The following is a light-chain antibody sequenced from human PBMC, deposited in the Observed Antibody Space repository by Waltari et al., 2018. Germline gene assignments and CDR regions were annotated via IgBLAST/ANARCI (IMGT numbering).Light chain of an antibody. CDR1: QSISSW. J-gene: IGKJ1*01. Sequence: TCRASQSISSWLAWYQQKPGKAPKLLLYKASSLESGVPSRFSGSGSGTEFTLTISSLQPDDFATYYCQQYNSYPWTFGQGTKVEIK. CDR2: KAS. V-gene: IGKV1-5*03. CDR3: QQYNSYPWT.